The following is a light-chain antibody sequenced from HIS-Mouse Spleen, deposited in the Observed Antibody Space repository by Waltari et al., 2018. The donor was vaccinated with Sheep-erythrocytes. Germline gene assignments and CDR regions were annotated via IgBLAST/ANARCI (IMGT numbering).Light chain of an antibody. Sequence: QSALTQPRSVSGSPGQSVTISCTGTSSDVGGYNYVSWYQQHPGKAPKLMIYDVSKRPSGLPHRFSGSKSGTTASLTISGRQAEDEADYYCCSYAGSYNHVFATGTKVTVL. J-gene: IGLJ1*01. CDR2: DVS. CDR3: CSYAGSYNHV. CDR1: SSDVGGYNY. V-gene: IGLV2-11*01.